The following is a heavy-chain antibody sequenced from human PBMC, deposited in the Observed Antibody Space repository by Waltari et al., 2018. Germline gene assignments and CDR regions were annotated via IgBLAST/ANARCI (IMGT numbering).Heavy chain of an antibody. V-gene: IGHV1-69*01. Sequence: QVQLVQSGAEVKKPGSSVKVSCKASGDTFSSYAISWVRQAPGQGLEWMGGISPIFGTANYAQKCQGRVTIIADESTRTAYMELSSLRSEDTAVYYCARGGIIVVAAVPQYYFDYWGQGTLVTVSS. D-gene: IGHD2-15*01. J-gene: IGHJ4*02. CDR2: ISPIFGTA. CDR1: GDTFSSYA. CDR3: ARGGIIVVAAVPQYYFDY.